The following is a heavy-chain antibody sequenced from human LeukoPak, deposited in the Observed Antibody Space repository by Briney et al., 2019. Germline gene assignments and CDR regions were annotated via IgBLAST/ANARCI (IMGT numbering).Heavy chain of an antibody. J-gene: IGHJ4*02. CDR3: ARDLRRYFDY. V-gene: IGHV3-21*01. CDR1: GFTFSSYS. CDR2: ISSSSSYI. Sequence: GSLRLSCAASGFTFSSYSMNWVRQAPGKGLEWVSSISSSSSYIYYADSVKGRFTISRGNAKNSLYLQMNSLRAEDTAVYYCARDLRRYFDYWGQGTLVTVSS.